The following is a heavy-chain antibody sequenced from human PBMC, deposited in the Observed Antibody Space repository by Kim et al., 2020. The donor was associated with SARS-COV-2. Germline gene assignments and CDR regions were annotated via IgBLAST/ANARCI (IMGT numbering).Heavy chain of an antibody. D-gene: IGHD2-21*01. V-gene: IGHV3-30*02. CDR3: ARDAIADPPPHFYQYGMDV. Sequence: GGSLRLSCAAAGFTFSDYGMHWVRQFPGKGLDWLAFIRSDGRNKFFAESVKGRITVSRDSSKDTLFMELSGLRPEDTAVYYCARDAIADPPPHFYQYGMDVWGQGTAVIVSS. CDR1: GFTFSDYG. CDR2: IRSDGRNK. J-gene: IGHJ6*02.